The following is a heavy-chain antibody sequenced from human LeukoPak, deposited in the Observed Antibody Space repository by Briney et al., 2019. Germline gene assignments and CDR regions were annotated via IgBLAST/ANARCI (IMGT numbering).Heavy chain of an antibody. CDR2: TYYSGST. CDR3: ARRRVVGTAAGTIDY. Sequence: SETLSLTCTVSGGSISSSSFYWGWIRQPPGKGLEWIGSTYYSGSTYYNPSLKSRVTISVDTSKNQFSLKLSSVTAADTAVYYCARRRVVGTAAGTIDYWGQGTLVTVSS. J-gene: IGHJ4*02. D-gene: IGHD6-13*01. CDR1: GGSISSSSFY. V-gene: IGHV4-39*01.